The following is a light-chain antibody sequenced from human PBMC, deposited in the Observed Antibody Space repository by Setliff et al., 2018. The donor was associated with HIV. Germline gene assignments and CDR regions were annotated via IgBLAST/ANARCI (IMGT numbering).Light chain of an antibody. CDR1: SSDVGSYNF. Sequence: QSALTQPASVSGSPGQSITISCTGTSSDVGSYNFVSWYQQHPGKAPKLMIYEVTKRPSGVSSRFSGSKSGNTASLTISGLQAEDEADYYCTSFTTTGAYVFGTGTKGTVL. CDR3: TSFTTTGAYV. CDR2: EVT. V-gene: IGLV2-14*02. J-gene: IGLJ1*01.